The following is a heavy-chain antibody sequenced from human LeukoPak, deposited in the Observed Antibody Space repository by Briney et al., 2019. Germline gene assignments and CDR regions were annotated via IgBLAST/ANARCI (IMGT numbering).Heavy chain of an antibody. CDR3: ARRRLWFGELSSP. CDR2: IRYDGSNK. V-gene: IGHV3-30*02. CDR1: GFTFSSYG. J-gene: IGHJ5*02. Sequence: GGSLRLSCAASGFTFSSYGMHWVRQAPGKGLEWVAFIRYDGSNKYYADSVKGRFTISRDNSKNTLYLQMNSLRPEDTAVYYCARRRLWFGELSSPWGQGTLVTVSS. D-gene: IGHD3-10*01.